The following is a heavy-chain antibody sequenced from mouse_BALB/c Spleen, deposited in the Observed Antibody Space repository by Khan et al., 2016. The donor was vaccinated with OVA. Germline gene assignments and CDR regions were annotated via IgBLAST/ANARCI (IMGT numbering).Heavy chain of an antibody. V-gene: IGHV1S135*01. J-gene: IGHJ3*01. CDR1: GYSFSTYY. CDR3: ARHGSTSWFAY. Sequence: IQLVQSGPELMKPGASVKISCKASGYSFSTYYIHWVTRSHGKTLEWIGYIDPFNGDTTYNQKFKGKATLTVDKSSSTAYMHLTSLQSEDSAVYSCARHGSTSWFAYWGQGTLVTVSA. CDR2: IDPFNGDT. D-gene: IGHD1-1*01.